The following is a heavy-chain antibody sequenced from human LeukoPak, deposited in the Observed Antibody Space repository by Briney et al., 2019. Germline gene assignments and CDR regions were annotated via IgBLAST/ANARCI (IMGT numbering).Heavy chain of an antibody. CDR2: FSGSATST. CDR3: ARHDSSGHYSSGCFDY. V-gene: IGHV3-23*01. CDR1: GFTFSNYA. J-gene: IGHJ4*02. Sequence: PGGSLRLSCAASGFTFSNYALSWVRQAPGKGLEWVSAFSGSATSTYYADSVKGRFTISRDNSNNTLYLQMNSLRAEDTAVYYCARHDSSGHYSSGCFDYWGQGTLVTVSS. D-gene: IGHD3-22*01.